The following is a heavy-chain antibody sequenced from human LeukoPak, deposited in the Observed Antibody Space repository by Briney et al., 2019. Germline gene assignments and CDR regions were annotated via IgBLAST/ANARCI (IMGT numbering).Heavy chain of an antibody. V-gene: IGHV3-21*01. CDR3: ARDRWGYSYGGD. J-gene: IGHJ4*02. CDR2: ISTSSSYI. Sequence: GGSLRLSCAASGFTFNTYTMNWVRQAPGKGLEWVSSISTSSSYIYYADSLKGRFIISRDNARNSLYLQMNSLRAEDTAVYYCARDRWGYSYGGDWGQGTLVTVSS. D-gene: IGHD5-18*01. CDR1: GFTFNTYT.